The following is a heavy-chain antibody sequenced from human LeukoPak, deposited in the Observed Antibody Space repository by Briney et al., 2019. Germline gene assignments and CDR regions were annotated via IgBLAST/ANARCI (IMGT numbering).Heavy chain of an antibody. D-gene: IGHD6-13*01. CDR1: GFTFSSYS. J-gene: IGHJ5*02. V-gene: IGHV3-21*01. CDR3: ARTGQQLVGDNWFDP. Sequence: GGSLRLSCAASGFTFSSYSMNWVRQAPGKGLEWVSSISSSSSYIYYADSVKGRFTISRDNAKDSLYLQMNSLRAEDTAVYYCARTGQQLVGDNWFDPWGQGTLVTVSS. CDR2: ISSSSSYI.